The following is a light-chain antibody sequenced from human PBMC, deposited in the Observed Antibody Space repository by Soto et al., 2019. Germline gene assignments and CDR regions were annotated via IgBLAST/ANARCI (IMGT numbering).Light chain of an antibody. CDR1: QSARNS. CDR2: LAS. J-gene: IGKJ2*01. Sequence: DIQMTQSPSSPSASVGDSVTLSCRPSQSARNSLNWVQTEPGSAPNLLICLASRLQTGVPSRFSGSGSETDFSLTINKLQPEDSATYFCQQSFSTPPTFGQGTKVDIK. CDR3: QQSFSTPPT. V-gene: IGKV1-39*01.